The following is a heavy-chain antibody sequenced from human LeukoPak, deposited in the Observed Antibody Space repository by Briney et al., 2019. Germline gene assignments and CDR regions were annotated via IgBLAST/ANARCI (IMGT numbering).Heavy chain of an antibody. CDR1: GGSFSGYY. CDR3: ARGQGDRYSNYFDY. V-gene: IGHV4-34*01. D-gene: IGHD2-21*02. Sequence: SETLSLTCAVYGGSFSGYYWSWIRQPPGRGLEWIGDIDHSASTNYNPSLKSRVTISLDTSQIQFSLNLNSVTAADTAVYYCARGQGDRYSNYFDYWGQGTLVTVSS. J-gene: IGHJ4*02. CDR2: IDHSAST.